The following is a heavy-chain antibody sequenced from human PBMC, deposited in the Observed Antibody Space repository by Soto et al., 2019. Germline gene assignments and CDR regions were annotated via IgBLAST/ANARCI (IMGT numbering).Heavy chain of an antibody. Sequence: SETLSLTCTVSGGSISSGGYYWSWIRQHPGKGLEWIGYIYYSGSTYYNPSLKSRVTISVDTSKNQFSLKLSSVTAADTAVYYCATSLDSFFDYLGQVTLVTVSS. D-gene: IGHD3-3*01. CDR1: GGSISSGGYY. V-gene: IGHV4-31*03. J-gene: IGHJ4*02. CDR2: IYYSGST. CDR3: ATSLDSFFDY.